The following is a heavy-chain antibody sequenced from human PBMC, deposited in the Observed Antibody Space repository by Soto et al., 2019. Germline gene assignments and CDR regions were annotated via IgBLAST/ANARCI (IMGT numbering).Heavy chain of an antibody. V-gene: IGHV3-49*03. Sequence: PGGCLRLSCAASGFTFSSCVMSWFRQAPGKGLEWVAFIRSKAYGGTTEYAASVKGRFAISRDDSKSIAYLQMNSLKIEDTAVYYCTGSLYSSTWYAPDCWGQGTLVTVSS. CDR2: IRSKAYGGTT. D-gene: IGHD6-13*01. J-gene: IGHJ4*02. CDR3: TGSLYSSTWYAPDC. CDR1: GFTFSSCV.